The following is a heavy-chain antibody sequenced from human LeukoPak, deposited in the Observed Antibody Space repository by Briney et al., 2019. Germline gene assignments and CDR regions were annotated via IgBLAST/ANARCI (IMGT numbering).Heavy chain of an antibody. V-gene: IGHV3-30-3*01. Sequence: GGSLRLSCAASGFTFSSYAMHWVRQAPGKGLEWVAVISYDGSNKYYADSVKGRFTISRDNSENTLYLQMNSLRAEDTAVYYCARDGGVCSSTSCYPYPFDYWGQGTLVTVSS. CDR2: ISYDGSNK. CDR3: ARDGGVCSSTSCYPYPFDY. J-gene: IGHJ4*02. D-gene: IGHD2-2*01. CDR1: GFTFSSYA.